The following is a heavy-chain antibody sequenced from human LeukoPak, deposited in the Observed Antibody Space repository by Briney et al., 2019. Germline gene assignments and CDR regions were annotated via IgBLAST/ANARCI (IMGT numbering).Heavy chain of an antibody. Sequence: SETLSLTCTVSGGSISSYYWSWIRQPAGKGLEWIGRIYTSGSTNYNPSLKSRVTVSVDTSKNQFSLKLSSVTAADTAVYYCARVDSSSWLDAFDIWGQGTMVTVSS. J-gene: IGHJ3*02. CDR2: IYTSGST. D-gene: IGHD6-13*01. CDR3: ARVDSSSWLDAFDI. V-gene: IGHV4-4*07. CDR1: GGSISSYY.